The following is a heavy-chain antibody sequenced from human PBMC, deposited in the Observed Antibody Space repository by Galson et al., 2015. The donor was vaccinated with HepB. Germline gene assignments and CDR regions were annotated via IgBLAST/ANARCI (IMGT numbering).Heavy chain of an antibody. Sequence: SLRLSCAASGFTFSSYGMHWVRQAPGKGLEWVAVISYDGSNKYYADSVKGRFTISRDNSKNTLYLQMNSLRAEDTAVYYCAKDTIEYYFDYWGQGTLVTVSS. CDR2: ISYDGSNK. V-gene: IGHV3-30*18. J-gene: IGHJ4*02. CDR1: GFTFSSYG. D-gene: IGHD3-10*01. CDR3: AKDTIEYYFDY.